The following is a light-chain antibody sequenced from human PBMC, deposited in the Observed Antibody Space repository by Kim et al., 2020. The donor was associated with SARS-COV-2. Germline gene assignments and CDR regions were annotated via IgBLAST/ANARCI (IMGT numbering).Light chain of an antibody. V-gene: IGKV4-1*01. Sequence: ATINCKLSQSFLKSSNNKNYLAWYQQKPRQPPKLLICWASTRESGVPERFSGSGSGTDFTLTISSLQAEDVAVYYCQQYSGSPPYTFGQGTKLEI. CDR1: QSFLKSSNNKNY. CDR3: QQYSGSPPYT. J-gene: IGKJ2*01. CDR2: WAS.